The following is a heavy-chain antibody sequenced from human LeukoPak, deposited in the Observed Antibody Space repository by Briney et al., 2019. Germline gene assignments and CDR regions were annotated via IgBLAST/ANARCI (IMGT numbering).Heavy chain of an antibody. CDR3: ATQHTLWSPLDC. V-gene: IGHV3-7*01. CDR1: GYSISSDY. D-gene: IGHD3-10*01. CDR2: IKTDGSQI. J-gene: IGHJ4*02. Sequence: ETLSLTCTVSGYSISSDYYWGWIRQPPGKGLEWVANIKTDGSQIYYVDSVKGRFTISRDNAKNSLYLQMNSLRAEDTAVYYCATQHTLWSPLDCWGQGTLVTVSS.